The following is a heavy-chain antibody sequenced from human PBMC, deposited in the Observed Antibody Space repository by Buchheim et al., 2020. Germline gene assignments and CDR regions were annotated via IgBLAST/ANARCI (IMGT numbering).Heavy chain of an antibody. CDR1: GFTFSNYA. V-gene: IGHV3-23*01. CDR2: ITTSGGST. Sequence: EVQLLESGGGLVQPGGSLRLSCAVSGFTFSNYAMSWGRQAPGKGLEWVSSITTSGGSTYYADSVKGRFTISSDNSKNTPYLQMSSLGVEDTAVYYCARDNPKGNYWGQGTL. CDR3: ARDNPKGNY. J-gene: IGHJ4*02.